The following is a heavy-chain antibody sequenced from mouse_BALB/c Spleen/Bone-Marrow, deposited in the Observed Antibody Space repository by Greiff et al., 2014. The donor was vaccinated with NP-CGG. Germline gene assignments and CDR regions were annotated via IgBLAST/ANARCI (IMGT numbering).Heavy chain of an antibody. CDR2: IDPANGNT. CDR3: ARYYYGSSYFDY. Sequence: VPLQQPGAELLKPGASVKLSCTASGFNIKDTYMPWVKQRPEQGLEWIGRIDPANGNTKYDPKFQGKATITADTSSNTAYLQLSSLTSEDTAVYYCARYYYGSSYFDYWGQGTTLTVSS. CDR1: GFNIKDTY. J-gene: IGHJ2*01. D-gene: IGHD1-1*01. V-gene: IGHV14-3*02.